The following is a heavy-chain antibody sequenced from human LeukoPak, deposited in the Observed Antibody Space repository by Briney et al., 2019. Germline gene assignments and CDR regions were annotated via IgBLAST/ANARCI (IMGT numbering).Heavy chain of an antibody. Sequence: QPGGSLRLTCLGSGFNFRYFWMSWVRQAPGKGLEWVANINHDGRETYYADSVKGRFIISRDNAKDSLYLQMNSLRAEDMALYYCAKAADFWSPFDYWGQGTLVTVSS. V-gene: IGHV3-7*03. J-gene: IGHJ4*02. CDR1: GFNFRYFW. D-gene: IGHD3-3*01. CDR2: INHDGRET. CDR3: AKAADFWSPFDY.